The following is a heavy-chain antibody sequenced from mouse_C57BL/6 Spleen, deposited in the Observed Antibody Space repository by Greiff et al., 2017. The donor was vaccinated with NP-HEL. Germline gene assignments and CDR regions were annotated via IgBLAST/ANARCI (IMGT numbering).Heavy chain of an antibody. J-gene: IGHJ2*01. Sequence: QVQLQQSGAELVRPGASVKLSCKASGYTFTDYYINWVKQRPGQGLEWIARIYPGSGNTYYNEKFKGKATLTAEKSSSTAYMQLSSLTSEDSAVYFCARCPTGGFDYWGQGTTLTVSS. CDR3: ARCPTGGFDY. CDR2: IYPGSGNT. V-gene: IGHV1-76*01. CDR1: GYTFTDYY.